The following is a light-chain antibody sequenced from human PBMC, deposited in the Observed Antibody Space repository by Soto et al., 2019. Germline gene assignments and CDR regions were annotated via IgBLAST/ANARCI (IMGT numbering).Light chain of an antibody. CDR1: QSVSSN. Sequence: EIVMTQSPATLSVSPGERATLSCRASQSVSSNLAWYQQKPGQAPRLLIYGASTRATGVPARFSGSGSGTAFTLTSSSLQYEDFAVYYWQQYNNWPFTFGPGTKVDIK. CDR3: QQYNNWPFT. J-gene: IGKJ3*01. CDR2: GAS. V-gene: IGKV3-15*01.